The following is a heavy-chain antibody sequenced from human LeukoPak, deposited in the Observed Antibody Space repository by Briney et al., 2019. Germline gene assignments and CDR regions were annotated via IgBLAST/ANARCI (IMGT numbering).Heavy chain of an antibody. J-gene: IGHJ4*02. CDR2: ISRSSTYI. CDR3: ARAYNSGWYEDGPLDY. Sequence: GGSLTLPCAASAFTFSTYSMNWVRQAPGQGLDWVSSISRSSTYIYYADSVKGRFTISRDNAKNSLYLQMNSLRADDTAVYYCARAYNSGWYEDGPLDYWGQGALVTVSS. D-gene: IGHD6-19*01. V-gene: IGHV3-21*04. CDR1: AFTFSTYS.